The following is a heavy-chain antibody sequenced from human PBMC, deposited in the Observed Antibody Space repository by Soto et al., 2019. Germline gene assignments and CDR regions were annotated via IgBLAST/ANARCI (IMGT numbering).Heavy chain of an antibody. J-gene: IGHJ5*02. CDR3: ARRIRTDYDTVTWFDP. CDR2: IYYSGST. D-gene: IGHD3-9*01. CDR1: GGSISSSSYY. Sequence: PSETLSLTCTVSGGSISSSSYYWGWIRQPPGKGLEWIGSIYYSGSTYYNPSLKSRVTISVDTSKNQFSLKLSSVTAADTAVYYCARRIRTDYDTVTWFDPWGQGTLVTVSS. V-gene: IGHV4-39*01.